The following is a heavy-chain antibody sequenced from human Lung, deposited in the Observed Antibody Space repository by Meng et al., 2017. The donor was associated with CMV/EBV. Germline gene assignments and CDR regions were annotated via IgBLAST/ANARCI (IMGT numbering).Heavy chain of an antibody. CDR2: IPHRGSS. CDR1: GDSITNHNW. V-gene: IGHV4-4*02. CDR3: LRRSGGSV. J-gene: IGHJ1*01. Sequence: QVQLRESGPARVKPSGTLSLTCAVSGDSITNHNWWAWVRQPPGKGLEWIGEIPHRGSSAYNPSLKSRVSMSIDKSKNQFSLKLTSVTAADTAVYHCLRRSGGSVWGQGTLVTVSS. D-gene: IGHD3-10*01.